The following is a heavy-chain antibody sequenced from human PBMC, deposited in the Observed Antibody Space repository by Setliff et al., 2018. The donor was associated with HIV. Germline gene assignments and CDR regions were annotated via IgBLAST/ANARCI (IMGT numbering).Heavy chain of an antibody. D-gene: IGHD6-13*01. Sequence: PSETLSLTCAVYGGSSSGHFWSWIRQPPGKGLEWIGEINRSGSTNYNSSLKSRVTISVDTSKRQFSLKLASVTAADTAIYYCARQSTMAAAAFDYWGQGTLVTVSS. CDR3: ARQSTMAAAAFDY. J-gene: IGHJ4*02. CDR2: INRSGST. V-gene: IGHV4-34*01. CDR1: GGSSSGHF.